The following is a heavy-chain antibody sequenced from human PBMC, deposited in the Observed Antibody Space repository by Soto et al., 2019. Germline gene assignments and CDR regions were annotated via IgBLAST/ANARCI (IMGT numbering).Heavy chain of an antibody. CDR3: ARDTVATIHGYYYYYMDV. J-gene: IGHJ6*03. CDR2: IYYSGST. V-gene: IGHV4-59*01. Sequence: SETLSLTCTVSGGSISSYYWSWIRQPPGKGLEWIGYIYYSGSTNYNPSLKSRVTISVDTSKNQFSLKLSSVTAADTAVYYCARDTVATIHGYYYYYMDVWGKGTTVTVSS. D-gene: IGHD5-12*01. CDR1: GGSISSYY.